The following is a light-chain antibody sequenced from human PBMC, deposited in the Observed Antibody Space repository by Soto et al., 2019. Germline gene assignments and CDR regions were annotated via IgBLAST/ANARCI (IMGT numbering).Light chain of an antibody. J-gene: IGLJ1*01. CDR2: EVS. V-gene: IGLV2-14*01. CDR3: CSYTSPLTYV. CDR1: SSDVGGYNY. Sequence: QSALTQPASVSGSPGQSITISCTGTSSDVGGYNYVSWYQQHPGKAPKLMIYEVSNRPSGVSNRFSGSKSGNTASLTISGLQAEEEAYYYCCSYTSPLTYVFGTGTKVTVL.